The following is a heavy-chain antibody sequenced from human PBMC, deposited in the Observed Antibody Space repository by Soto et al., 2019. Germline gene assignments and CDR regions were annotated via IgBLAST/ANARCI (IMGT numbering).Heavy chain of an antibody. J-gene: IGHJ4*02. CDR2: ISSTTNYI. CDR3: ARESEDLTSNFDY. CDR1: GFTFTRYS. Sequence: LILSCAASGFTFTRYSMNWVRQAPGKGLEWVSSISSTTNYIYYGDSMKGRFTISRDNAKNSLYLEMNSLRAEDTAVYYCARESEDLTSNFDYWGQGTLVTVSS. V-gene: IGHV3-21*06.